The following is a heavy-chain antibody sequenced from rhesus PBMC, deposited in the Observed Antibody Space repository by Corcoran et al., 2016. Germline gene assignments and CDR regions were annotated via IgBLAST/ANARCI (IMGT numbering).Heavy chain of an antibody. Sequence: QVQLQESGPGLVKPSETLSLTCAVSGGSISDDYYWTWIRQSPGKGLEWIGYIYGSGSSTNYNPPLKSRVTLSVDTSTNQLSLKLSSVTAADTAVYYCASETHGRAGSLDVWGRGVLVTVSS. D-gene: IGHD1-44*02. CDR1: GGSISDDYY. V-gene: IGHV4S11*01. CDR2: IYGSGSST. J-gene: IGHJ5-2*02. CDR3: ASETHGRAGSLDV.